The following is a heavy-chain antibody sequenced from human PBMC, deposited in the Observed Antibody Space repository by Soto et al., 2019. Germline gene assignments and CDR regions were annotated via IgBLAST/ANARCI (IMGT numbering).Heavy chain of an antibody. CDR1: GGSISSSSYY. CDR3: ASPRLGYCSGGSCYAVGSYYYYMDV. CDR2: IYYSGST. D-gene: IGHD2-15*01. J-gene: IGHJ6*03. Sequence: QLQLQESGPGLVKPSETLSLTCTVSGGSISSSSYYWGWIRQPPGKGLEWIGSIYYSGSTYYNPSLKSRVTISVDTSKNQFSLTLSSVTAADTAVYYCASPRLGYCSGGSCYAVGSYYYYMDVWGKGTTVTVSS. V-gene: IGHV4-39*01.